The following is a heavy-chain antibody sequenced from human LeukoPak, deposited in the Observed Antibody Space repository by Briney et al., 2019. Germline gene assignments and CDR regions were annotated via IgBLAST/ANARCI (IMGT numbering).Heavy chain of an antibody. CDR2: ISPSGGST. D-gene: IGHD6-6*01. CDR3: AREERAARRNYFY. J-gene: IGHJ4*02. Sequence: ASVKVSCKASGYTFTNYYIHWVRQAPGQGLEWMGMISPSGGSTTYRQKFQGRVTMTRDTSTSTVYMEVNSLRSDDTAVYYCAREERAARRNYFYWDQGTLVTVSS. CDR1: GYTFTNYY. V-gene: IGHV1-46*01.